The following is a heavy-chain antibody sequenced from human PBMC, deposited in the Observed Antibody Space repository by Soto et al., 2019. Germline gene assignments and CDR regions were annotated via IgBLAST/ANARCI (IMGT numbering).Heavy chain of an antibody. D-gene: IGHD6-19*01. Sequence: DVQLLESGGGVVQSGGSLRLSCSASGFAFSDYSMHWVRQAPGKGPEWVSAISGGGGNTYYAGSVNGRFTISRDNSRNTLYLQMHSLRDDDTALYYCATETYGSGWTLDSWGQGTRATVSS. CDR1: GFAFSDYS. V-gene: IGHV3-23*01. CDR3: ATETYGSGWTLDS. J-gene: IGHJ4*02. CDR2: ISGGGGNT.